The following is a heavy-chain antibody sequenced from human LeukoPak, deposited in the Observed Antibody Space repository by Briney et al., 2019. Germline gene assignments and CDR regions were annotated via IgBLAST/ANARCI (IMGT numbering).Heavy chain of an antibody. CDR2: ISGSGGST. Sequence: GGSLRLSCAASGFTSSSYAMSWVRQAPGKGLEWVSAISGSGGSTYYADSVKGRFTISRDNSKNTLYLQMNSLRAEDTAVYYCAREAGYYDSSGQPAFDYWGQGTLVTVSS. CDR1: GFTSSSYA. J-gene: IGHJ4*02. D-gene: IGHD3-22*01. CDR3: AREAGYYDSSGQPAFDY. V-gene: IGHV3-23*01.